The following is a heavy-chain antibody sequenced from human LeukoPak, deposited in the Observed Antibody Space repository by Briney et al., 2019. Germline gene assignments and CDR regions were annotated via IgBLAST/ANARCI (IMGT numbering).Heavy chain of an antibody. V-gene: IGHV1-58*02. D-gene: IGHD3-16*01. Sequence: GTSVRVSCKASGFTFTSPTMQWVRQARGQRLEWIGWIVVGSGNTNYAQKFQERVTITRDMSTSTVYMEVSSLRSEDTAVYYCARDNDSRDPPHFDYWGQGTLVTVSS. CDR1: GFTFTSPT. CDR3: ARDNDSRDPPHFDY. J-gene: IGHJ4*02. CDR2: IVVGSGNT.